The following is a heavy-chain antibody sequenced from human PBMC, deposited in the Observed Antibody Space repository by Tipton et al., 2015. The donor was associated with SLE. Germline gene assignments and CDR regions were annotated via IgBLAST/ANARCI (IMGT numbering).Heavy chain of an antibody. CDR2: IYYSGST. J-gene: IGHJ3*02. D-gene: IGHD1-14*01. CDR1: GGSINNSYYY. V-gene: IGHV4-39*07. CDR3: ARAGTGTAWGTFDI. Sequence: TLSLTCTVSGGSINNSYYYWAWIRQPPGKGLEWIGSIYYSGSTFNNPSLKSRVTISAVTSKNQFSLRVSSVTAADTAVYYCARAGTGTAWGTFDIWGPGTMDTVSS.